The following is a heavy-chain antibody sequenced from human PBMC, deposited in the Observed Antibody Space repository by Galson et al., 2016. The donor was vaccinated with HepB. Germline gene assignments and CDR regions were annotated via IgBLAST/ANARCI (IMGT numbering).Heavy chain of an antibody. CDR3: ARGTLGSVATMAFDY. D-gene: IGHD4/OR15-4a*01. CDR1: GATISNDYW. Sequence: SETLSLTCAVSGATISNDYWWSWVRQSPEKGFEWLGEIYQTGTANYNPSFTRRATISVDTSKNEISLRLDSVTAADTAMYYCARGTLGSVATMAFDYWGQGTLVTVSS. V-gene: IGHV4-4*02. J-gene: IGHJ4*02. CDR2: IYQTGTA.